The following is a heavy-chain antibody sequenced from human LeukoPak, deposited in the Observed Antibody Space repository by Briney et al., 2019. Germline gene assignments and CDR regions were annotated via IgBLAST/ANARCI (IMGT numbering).Heavy chain of an antibody. J-gene: IGHJ4*02. CDR2: ISAYNGNT. D-gene: IGHD3-22*01. V-gene: IGHV1-18*01. CDR1: GYTFTSYG. CDR3: ARDGVPATPRDSSGYYY. Sequence: ASVKVSCKASGYTFTSYGISWVRQAPGQGLEWMGWISAYNGNTNYAQKLQGRVTMTTDTSTSTAYMELRSLRSDDTAVYYCARDGVPATPRDSSGYYYWGQGTLVTVSS.